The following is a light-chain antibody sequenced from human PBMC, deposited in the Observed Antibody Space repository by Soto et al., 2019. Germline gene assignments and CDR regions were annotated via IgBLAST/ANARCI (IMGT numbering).Light chain of an antibody. V-gene: IGKV3-20*01. J-gene: IGKJ5*01. Sequence: EVVLTQSASTLSLSPGERATLSCRASQSVSSTYLAWYQQQNGQAPRLLMSGTSNRATGTPDRFSGSGYGTDFNLTISRLETEDFAVYYCQQYGSPPITFGQGTRLEIK. CDR2: GTS. CDR1: QSVSSTY. CDR3: QQYGSPPIT.